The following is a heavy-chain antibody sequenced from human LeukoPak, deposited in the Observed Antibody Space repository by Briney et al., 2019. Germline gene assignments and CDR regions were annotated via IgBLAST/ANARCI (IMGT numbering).Heavy chain of an antibody. CDR1: GYSIGSGYY. D-gene: IGHD3-10*01. Sequence: SETLSLTCTVSGYSIGSGYYWGWIRQPPGKGLEWIGYIYYSGSTNYNPSLKSRVTISVDTSKNQFSLKLSSVTAADTAVYYCARLPMVRGARGDPWGQGTLVTVSS. V-gene: IGHV4-38-2*02. CDR2: IYYSGST. J-gene: IGHJ5*02. CDR3: ARLPMVRGARGDP.